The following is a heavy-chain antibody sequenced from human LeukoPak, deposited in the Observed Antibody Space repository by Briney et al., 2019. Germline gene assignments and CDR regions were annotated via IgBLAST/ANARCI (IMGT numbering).Heavy chain of an antibody. Sequence: SETLSLTCTVSTYSISSGYCWGWIRRPPGKGLEWIGSIYHSGSSYYNPSLKSRVTISVDTSKNQFSLKLRSVTAADTAVYHCARAETYSSGWYDPFFDYWGQGTLVTVST. CDR1: TYSISSGYC. J-gene: IGHJ4*02. V-gene: IGHV4-38-2*02. CDR3: ARAETYSSGWYDPFFDY. D-gene: IGHD6-19*01. CDR2: IYHSGSS.